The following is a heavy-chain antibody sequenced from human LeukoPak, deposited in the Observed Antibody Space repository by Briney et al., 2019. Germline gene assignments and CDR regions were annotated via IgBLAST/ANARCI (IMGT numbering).Heavy chain of an antibody. CDR1: GFTFSSYS. Sequence: GGSLRLSCAASGFTFSSYSMNWVRQAPGKGLEWVSSISSSSSYIYYADSVKGRFTISRDNAKNSLYLQMNSLRAEDTAVYYCAREYSRSLLPLWSDAFDIWGQGTMVTVSS. CDR3: AREYSRSLLPLWSDAFDI. CDR2: ISSSSSYI. D-gene: IGHD3-22*01. J-gene: IGHJ3*02. V-gene: IGHV3-21*01.